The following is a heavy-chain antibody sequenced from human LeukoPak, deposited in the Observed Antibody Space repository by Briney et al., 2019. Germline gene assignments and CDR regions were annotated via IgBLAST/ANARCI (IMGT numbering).Heavy chain of an antibody. D-gene: IGHD4-17*01. V-gene: IGHV3-23*01. CDR3: ARDPNGDFIGTFDI. J-gene: IGHJ3*02. CDR1: GFTFSSYA. Sequence: GGSLRLSCAASGFTFSSYAMSWVRQAPGKGLEWVSAISGSGGSTYYADSVKGRFTISRDNSKNTLYLQMNSLRAEDTAVYFCARDPNGDFIGTFDIWGQGAMVTVSS. CDR2: ISGSGGST.